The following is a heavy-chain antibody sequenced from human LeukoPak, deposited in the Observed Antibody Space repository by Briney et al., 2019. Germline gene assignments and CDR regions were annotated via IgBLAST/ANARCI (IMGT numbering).Heavy chain of an antibody. V-gene: IGHV3-74*01. D-gene: IGHD3-3*01. CDR2: IKGDGIST. Sequence: GSLRLSCAASGFDFSSNWMHWVRHAPGQGLVWVSRIKGDGISTNYADSVKGRFTISRDIAKNTLYLQMNSLRAEDTGVYYCAKDHYWSIDYWGRGTLVTVSS. CDR3: AKDHYWSIDY. CDR1: GFDFSSNW. J-gene: IGHJ4*02.